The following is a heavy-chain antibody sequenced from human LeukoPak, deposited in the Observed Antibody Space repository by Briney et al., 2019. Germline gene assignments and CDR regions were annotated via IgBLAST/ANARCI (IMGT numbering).Heavy chain of an antibody. V-gene: IGHV3-48*04. D-gene: IGHD3-22*01. Sequence: GGSLRVSCAASGFTFSSYRMNWVHQAPGQGLEWISYISSSSRTIYYADSVKGRFTISRDNAKNSLFLQMNSLRAEDTAVYYCARSNYYDSSGYPSFDNWGQGTLVTVSS. CDR2: ISSSSRTI. CDR3: ARSNYYDSSGYPSFDN. J-gene: IGHJ4*02. CDR1: GFTFSSYR.